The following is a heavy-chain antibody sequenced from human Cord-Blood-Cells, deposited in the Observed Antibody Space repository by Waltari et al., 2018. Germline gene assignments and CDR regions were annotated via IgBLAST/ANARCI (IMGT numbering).Heavy chain of an antibody. V-gene: IGHV1-69*01. Sequence: QVQLVQSGAEVKKPGSSVKVSCKAPGGPLRTYALSWVRQAPGPGLEWMGGIIPIFGTANYEQKFQGRVTITADESTSTAYMELSSLRSEDTAVYYCARAEGAFDIWGQGTMVTVSS. CDR2: IIPIFGTA. J-gene: IGHJ3*02. CDR3: ARAEGAFDI. CDR1: GGPLRTYA.